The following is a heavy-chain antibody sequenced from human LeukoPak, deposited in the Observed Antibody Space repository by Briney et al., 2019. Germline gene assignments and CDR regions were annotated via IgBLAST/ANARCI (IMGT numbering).Heavy chain of an antibody. CDR2: ISSSGSTI. V-gene: IGHV3-11*01. J-gene: IGHJ4*02. CDR1: GFTFSDCY. Sequence: GGSLRLSCAASGFTFSDCYMSWIRQAPGKGLEWVSYISSSGSTIYYADSVKGRFTISRDNAKNSLYLQMNSLRAEDTAVYYCARAVLDAVAGRDDYWGQGTLVTVSS. CDR3: ARAVLDAVAGRDDY. D-gene: IGHD6-19*01.